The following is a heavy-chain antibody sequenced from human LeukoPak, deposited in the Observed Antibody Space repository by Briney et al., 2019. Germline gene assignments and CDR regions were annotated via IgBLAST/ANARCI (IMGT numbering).Heavy chain of an antibody. J-gene: IGHJ4*02. CDR3: ARDLDYYDSSGYYYSDY. Sequence: ASVKVSCKASGYTFTGYYMQWVRQAPGQGLEWMGRINPNSGGTNYAQKFQGRVTMTRDTSISTAYMELSRLRSDDTAVYYCARDLDYYDSSGYYYSDYWGQGTLVTVSS. V-gene: IGHV1-2*06. CDR2: INPNSGGT. CDR1: GYTFTGYY. D-gene: IGHD3-22*01.